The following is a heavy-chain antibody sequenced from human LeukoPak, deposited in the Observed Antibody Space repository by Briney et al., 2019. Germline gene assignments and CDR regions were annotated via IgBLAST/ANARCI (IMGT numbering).Heavy chain of an antibody. D-gene: IGHD4-17*01. CDR3: AKSPNDYGDYPPLRSFDI. Sequence: GGSLRLSCAASGFTFSRFGMHWVRQAPGKGLEWVAVIWYDVSNKYYADSMKGRFTISRDNSKNTLYLEMNSLRAEDTAVYYCAKSPNDYGDYPPLRSFDIWGQGTMVTASS. J-gene: IGHJ3*02. CDR2: IWYDVSNK. V-gene: IGHV3-33*06. CDR1: GFTFSRFG.